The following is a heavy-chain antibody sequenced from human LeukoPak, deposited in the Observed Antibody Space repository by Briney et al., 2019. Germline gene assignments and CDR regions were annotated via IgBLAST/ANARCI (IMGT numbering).Heavy chain of an antibody. V-gene: IGHV4-61*02. CDR2: IYTSGST. CDR1: GGSISSGSYY. CDR3: ARMVRGVIKGRLDAFDI. D-gene: IGHD3-10*01. J-gene: IGHJ3*02. Sequence: SETLSLTCTVSGGSISSGSYYWSWIRQPAGKGLEGIGRIYTSGSTNYNPSLKSRVTISVDTSKNQFSLKLSSVTAADTAVYYCARMVRGVIKGRLDAFDIWGQGTMVTVSS.